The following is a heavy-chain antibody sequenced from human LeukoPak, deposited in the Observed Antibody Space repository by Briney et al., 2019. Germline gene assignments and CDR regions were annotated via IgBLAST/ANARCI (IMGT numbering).Heavy chain of an antibody. CDR1: GGSFSGYY. J-gene: IGHJ1*01. D-gene: IGHD6-13*01. Sequence: KSSETLSLTCAVYGGSFSGYYWSWIRQPPGKGLEWIGEINHSGSTNYNPSLKSRVTISVDTSKNQFSLKLSSVTAADTAVYYCASGHSSSSGNFQHWGQGTLVTVSS. V-gene: IGHV4-34*01. CDR2: INHSGST. CDR3: ASGHSSSSGNFQH.